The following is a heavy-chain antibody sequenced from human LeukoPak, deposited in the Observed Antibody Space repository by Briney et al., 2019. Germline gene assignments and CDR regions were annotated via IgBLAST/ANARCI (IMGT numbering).Heavy chain of an antibody. CDR2: IYSGGST. J-gene: IGHJ4*02. CDR3: ARGYSGWSFDY. V-gene: IGHV3-66*01. CDR1: GFTVSSNY. D-gene: IGHD6-19*01. Sequence: PGGSLRLSCAASGFTVSSNYMSWVRQAPGKGLEWVSVIYSGGSTYYADSVKGRFTISRDNSKNTLYLQMNSLRAEDTAVYYCARGYSGWSFDYWGQGTLVTVSS.